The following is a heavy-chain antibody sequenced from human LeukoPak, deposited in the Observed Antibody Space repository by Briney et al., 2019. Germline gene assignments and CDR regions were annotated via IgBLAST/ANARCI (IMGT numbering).Heavy chain of an antibody. CDR3: AYDPYTSGWT. CDR2: IYYSGST. Sequence: PSETLSLTCAASSGSISSDHYYWGWIRQPPGKGLEWIGSIYYSGSTYFNPSLKSRVTISIDTSKNQFALRLSSVTAADTAVYCCAYDPYTSGWTWGQGTLVTVPS. CDR1: SGSISSDHYY. J-gene: IGHJ5*02. V-gene: IGHV4-39*06. D-gene: IGHD6-19*01.